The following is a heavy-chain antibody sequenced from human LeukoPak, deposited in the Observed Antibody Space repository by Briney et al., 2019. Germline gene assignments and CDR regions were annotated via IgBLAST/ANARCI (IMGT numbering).Heavy chain of an antibody. D-gene: IGHD2-21*02. Sequence: SETLSLTCTVSGGSISSYYWSWIRQPPGKGLEWIGYIYYSGSTSYNPSLKSRVTISVDTSKNKFSLKLRSVTAADTAVYYCARVCGGDCYPLGFDPWGQGTLVTVSS. CDR3: ARVCGGDCYPLGFDP. CDR1: GGSISSYY. CDR2: IYYSGST. V-gene: IGHV4-59*01. J-gene: IGHJ5*02.